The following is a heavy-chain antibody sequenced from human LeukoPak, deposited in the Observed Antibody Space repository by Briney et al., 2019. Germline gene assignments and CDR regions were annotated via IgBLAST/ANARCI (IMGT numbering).Heavy chain of an antibody. CDR3: ASYLTSIPSGMDV. D-gene: IGHD2/OR15-2a*01. V-gene: IGHV3-74*01. Sequence: GGSLRLSCAASGFTFGSYWMHWVRQAPGKGLVWVSRISTDGSSTTYADSVKGRFTISRDNVKNTLFLQMNSLRAEDTAVYYCASYLTSIPSGMDVWGQGTTVTVSS. J-gene: IGHJ6*02. CDR1: GFTFGSYW. CDR2: ISTDGSST.